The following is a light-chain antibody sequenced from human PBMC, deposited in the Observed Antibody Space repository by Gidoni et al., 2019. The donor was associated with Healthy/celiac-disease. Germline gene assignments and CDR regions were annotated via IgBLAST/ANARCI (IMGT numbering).Light chain of an antibody. V-gene: IGKV3-15*01. Sequence: DIVMTQSPATLSVSPGERATLSCRASQSVSSNLAWYQQKPGQAPRLLIYGASTRATGIPARFSGSGSGTEFTLTISSLQSEDLAVYYCQQYNNWPGTFGGGTKVEIK. J-gene: IGKJ4*01. CDR2: GAS. CDR1: QSVSSN. CDR3: QQYNNWPGT.